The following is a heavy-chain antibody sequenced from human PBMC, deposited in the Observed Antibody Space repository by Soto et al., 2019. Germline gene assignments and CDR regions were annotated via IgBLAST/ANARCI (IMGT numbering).Heavy chain of an antibody. CDR1: GFTFSSHN. CDR3: ARELSTMMRAYN. CDR2: IGTSDSSI. Sequence: EVQLVESGGGLVKPGGSLRLSCAASGFTFSSHNIYWFRQPPGKGLEWVSSIGTSDSSIYYADSVRGRFTISKDNAKNTVYLRMDSLRAEDTAIYHCARELSTMMRAYNWGQGTLVTVSS. V-gene: IGHV3-21*02. D-gene: IGHD3-22*01. J-gene: IGHJ4*02.